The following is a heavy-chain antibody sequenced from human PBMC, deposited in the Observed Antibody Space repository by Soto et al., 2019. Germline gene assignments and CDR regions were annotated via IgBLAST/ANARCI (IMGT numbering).Heavy chain of an antibody. CDR2: IYYSGST. Sequence: PSETLSLTCTVSGFNISSGGYYWSWIRQHPGKGLEWIGYIYYSGSTYYNPSLKSRVTISVDTSKNQFSLKLSSVTAADTAVYYCAGTRPASGVTTGFWGQEPWSPSPQ. D-gene: IGHD4-17*01. CDR3: AGTRPASGVTTGF. CDR1: GFNISSGGYY. V-gene: IGHV4-31*03. J-gene: IGHJ4*01.